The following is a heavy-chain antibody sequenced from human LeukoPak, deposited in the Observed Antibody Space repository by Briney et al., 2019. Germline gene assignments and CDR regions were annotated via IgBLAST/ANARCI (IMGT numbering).Heavy chain of an antibody. CDR1: GFTVSSNY. CDR2: IYSGGTT. CDR3: ARLRGYCSSNSCYPLGY. Sequence: GGSLRLSCAASGFTVSSNYMSWVRQAPGKGLEWVSVIYSGGTTFYADSAKGRCTISRDNSKNTLYLQMNSLRAEDTAVYFCARLRGYCSSNSCYPLGYWGQGTLVTVSS. J-gene: IGHJ4*02. D-gene: IGHD2-2*01. V-gene: IGHV3-53*01.